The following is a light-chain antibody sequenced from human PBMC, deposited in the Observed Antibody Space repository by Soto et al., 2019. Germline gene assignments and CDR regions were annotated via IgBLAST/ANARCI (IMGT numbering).Light chain of an antibody. CDR2: GAS. CDR1: QTINNN. J-gene: IGKJ1*01. CDR3: QQYNSYS. V-gene: IGKV3-15*01. Sequence: ETVMTQSPATLSVSPGEGATLSCRASQTINNNLSWYQQKPGQAPRLLIYGASRRATGVPARFSGSGSGTEFTLTISSLQPDDFATYYCQQYNSYSFGQGTKVDIK.